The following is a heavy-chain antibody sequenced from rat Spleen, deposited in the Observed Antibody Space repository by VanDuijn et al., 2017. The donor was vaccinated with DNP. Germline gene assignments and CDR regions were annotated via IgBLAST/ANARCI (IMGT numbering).Heavy chain of an antibody. J-gene: IGHJ2*01. V-gene: IGHV5-58*01. Sequence: EVQLVESGGGLVQPGXXLKLSCXXXGFXXXDNXXGWXXXAPXXGLEXXSSXXVEGSKTFYPDCVKGRFVISRDNAENTVYLQMNSLSSEDTTTYYCVKGLRGGWSDYLDYWAKESWSQSPQ. D-gene: IGHD1-11*01. CDR3: VKGLRGGWSDYLDY. CDR1: GFXXXDNX. CDR2: XXVEGSKT.